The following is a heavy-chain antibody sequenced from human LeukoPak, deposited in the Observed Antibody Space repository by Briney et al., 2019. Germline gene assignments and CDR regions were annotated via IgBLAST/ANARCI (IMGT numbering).Heavy chain of an antibody. D-gene: IGHD6-13*01. CDR2: IYSGGST. Sequence: GGSLRLSCAASGFTVSSNYMSWVRQAPGKGLEWVSVIYSGGSTYYADSVKGRFTISRDNSKNTLYLQMNSLRAEDTAMYYCARSGYSSSWYLPYWGQGTLVTVSS. V-gene: IGHV3-53*01. J-gene: IGHJ4*02. CDR3: ARSGYSSSWYLPY. CDR1: GFTVSSNY.